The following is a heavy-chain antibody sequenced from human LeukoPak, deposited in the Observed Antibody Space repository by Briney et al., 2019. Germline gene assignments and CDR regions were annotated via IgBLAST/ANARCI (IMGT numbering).Heavy chain of an antibody. CDR1: GFTGSSNY. CDR2: LYSGGST. V-gene: IGHV3-53*01. Sequence: PGGSLRFSCAASGFTGSSNYMSWLRPAPGKGLEGFSVLYSGGSTFYADSVKSRFTISRDNVKNALYLQMNGLRAEDTAVYYCARDTRGPCNGGSCFWYYFDDWGREPWSPSPQ. J-gene: IGHJ4*02. D-gene: IGHD2-15*01. CDR3: ARDTRGPCNGGSCFWYYFDD.